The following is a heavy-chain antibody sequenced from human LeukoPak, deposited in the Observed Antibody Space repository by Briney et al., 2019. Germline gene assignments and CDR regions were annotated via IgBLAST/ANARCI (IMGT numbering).Heavy chain of an antibody. Sequence: GGSLRLSCVASGFSFSYHGMNWVRLAPGKGLEWVSGVSPPGGGTYYADSVKGRFTISRDDSRNTLSLQMNSLRVEDTAVYYCARDLAWGASDYWGQEILVAVSS. V-gene: IGHV3-23*01. CDR3: ARDLAWGASDY. CDR2: VSPPGGGT. CDR1: GFSFSYHG. J-gene: IGHJ4*02. D-gene: IGHD7-27*01.